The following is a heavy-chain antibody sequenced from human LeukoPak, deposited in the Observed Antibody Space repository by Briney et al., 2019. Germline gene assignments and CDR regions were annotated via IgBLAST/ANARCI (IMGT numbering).Heavy chain of an antibody. V-gene: IGHV3-30*02. D-gene: IGHD4-17*01. Sequence: GGSLRLSCAASAFTFSSYGMHWVRQAPGKGLEWVAYIQYDRTNEQYAHSVKGRFRISRDNSNNILYLQMNSLRTEDTAVYYCARGRNDYGDYYYYYMDVWGKGTTVTISS. CDR2: IQYDRTNE. CDR3: ARGRNDYGDYYYYYMDV. J-gene: IGHJ6*03. CDR1: AFTFSSYG.